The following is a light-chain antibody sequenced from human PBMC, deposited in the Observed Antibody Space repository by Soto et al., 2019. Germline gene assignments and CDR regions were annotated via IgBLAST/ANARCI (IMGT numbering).Light chain of an antibody. CDR3: QQYGSSPIT. CDR1: QSVSSSY. Sequence: EIVLTQSPGTLSFSPGERATLSCRASQSVSSSYLAWNHQKPGQVPRLLIYGASSRATGIPDRFSGSGSGTDFTLTISRLEPEDFAVYYCQQYGSSPITFGQGTRLEIK. V-gene: IGKV3-20*01. J-gene: IGKJ5*01. CDR2: GAS.